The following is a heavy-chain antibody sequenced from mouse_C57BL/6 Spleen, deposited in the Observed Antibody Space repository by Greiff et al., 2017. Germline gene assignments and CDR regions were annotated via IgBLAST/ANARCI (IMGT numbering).Heavy chain of an antibody. CDR3: ARGIYYYGSSYDAMDY. V-gene: IGHV1-52*01. D-gene: IGHD1-1*01. CDR2: IDPSDSET. CDR1: GYTFTSYW. J-gene: IGHJ4*01. Sequence: QVQLQQPGAELVRPGSSVKLSCKASGYTFTSYWMHWVKQRPIQGLEWIGNIDPSDSETHYNQKFKDKATLTVDKSSSTAYMQLSSLTSEDSAVYYCARGIYYYGSSYDAMDYWGQGTSVTVSS.